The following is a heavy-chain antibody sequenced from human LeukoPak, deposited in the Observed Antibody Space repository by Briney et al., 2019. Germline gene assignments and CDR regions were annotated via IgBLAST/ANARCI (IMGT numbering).Heavy chain of an antibody. D-gene: IGHD3-3*01. V-gene: IGHV1-8*01. CDR3: AHSRSGGVTYYDFWSGYLSNAFDI. J-gene: IGHJ3*02. Sequence: ASVKVSCKASGYTFTSYDINWVRQATGQGLEWMGWMSPNSGNTGYAQKFQGRVTMTRNTSISTAYMELSSLRSEDTAVYYCAHSRSGGVTYYDFWSGYLSNAFDIWGQGTMVTVSS. CDR1: GYTFTSYD. CDR2: MSPNSGNT.